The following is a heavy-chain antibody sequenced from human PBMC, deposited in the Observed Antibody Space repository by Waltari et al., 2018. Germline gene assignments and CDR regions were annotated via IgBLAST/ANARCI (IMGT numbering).Heavy chain of an antibody. CDR1: GFTVCNNF. CDR3: ARDRHCTDSGCSGL. D-gene: IGHD2-8*02. V-gene: IGHV3-53*01. J-gene: IGHJ4*02. Sequence: EVQLVESGGGSIQPGGSLRLSCAASGFTVCNNFRRWVRQAPGKGLEWVSLIYSGGRTYYADSVQGRFTISRDTSKNTLQLQMNSLRGEDTAVYYCARDRHCTDSGCSGLWGQGTLVTVSS. CDR2: IYSGGRT.